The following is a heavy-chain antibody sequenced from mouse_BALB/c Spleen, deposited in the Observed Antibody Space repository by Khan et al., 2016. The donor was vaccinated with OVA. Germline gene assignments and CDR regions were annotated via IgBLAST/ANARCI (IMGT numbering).Heavy chain of an antibody. Sequence: QVQLKQSGPGLVAPSQSLSITCTVSGFSLTTYGIHWVRQPPGKGLEWLVVIWSDGGTNYNSVLKSRLSICKDNSKSQVFLKMNSLHTDDTAIYYCARWFDGYSSLYAMDYWGQGTSVTVSS. CDR3: ARWFDGYSSLYAMDY. V-gene: IGHV2-6*02. CDR2: IWSDGGT. D-gene: IGHD2-3*01. J-gene: IGHJ4*01. CDR1: GFSLTTYG.